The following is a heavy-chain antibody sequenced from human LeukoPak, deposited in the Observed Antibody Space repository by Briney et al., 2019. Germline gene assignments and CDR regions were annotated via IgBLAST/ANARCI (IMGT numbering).Heavy chain of an antibody. V-gene: IGHV4-61*02. CDR1: GGSISSGNYY. CDR2: IYSSGST. Sequence: SETLSLTCTVSGGSISSGNYYWTWIRQPAGKGLEWIGRIYSSGSTNYNPSLKSRVTISVDRSNNQFSLKLSSVTAADTAVYYCARAVGSSESNWFGPWGQGTLATVSS. CDR3: ARAVGSSESNWFGP. J-gene: IGHJ5*02. D-gene: IGHD1-26*01.